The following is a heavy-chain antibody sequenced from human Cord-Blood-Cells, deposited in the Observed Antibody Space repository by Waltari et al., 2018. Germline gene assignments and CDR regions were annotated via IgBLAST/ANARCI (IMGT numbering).Heavy chain of an antibody. CDR1: GFTFSLSS. CDR2: ISSSSSYI. V-gene: IGHV3-21*01. Sequence: EVQLVEPGGGLVKPGGSLRLSCAASGFTFSLSSLNWVRQAPGKGLEWVSSISSSSSYIYYADSVKGRFTISRDNAKNSLYLQMNSLRAEDTAVYYCARDLVGRNDYWGQGTLVTVSS. D-gene: IGHD2-2*01. J-gene: IGHJ4*02. CDR3: ARDLVGRNDY.